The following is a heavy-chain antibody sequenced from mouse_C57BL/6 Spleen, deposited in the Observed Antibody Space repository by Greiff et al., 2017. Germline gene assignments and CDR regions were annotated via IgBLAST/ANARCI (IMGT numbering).Heavy chain of an antibody. J-gene: IGHJ2*01. CDR2: ISYDGSN. Sequence: VQLQQSGPGLVKPSQSLSLTCSVTGYSITSGYYWNWIRQFPGNKLEWMGYISYDGSNNYNPSLKNRISITRDTSKNQFFLKLNSVTTEDTATYYCARGQAGLGDFDYWGQGTTLTVSS. D-gene: IGHD3-2*02. CDR3: ARGQAGLGDFDY. CDR1: GYSITSGYY. V-gene: IGHV3-6*01.